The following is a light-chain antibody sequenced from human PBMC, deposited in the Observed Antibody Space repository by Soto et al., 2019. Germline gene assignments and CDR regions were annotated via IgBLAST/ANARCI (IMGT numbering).Light chain of an antibody. CDR2: ATS. CDR3: QQIFDTPFT. CDR1: QSISSF. Sequence: DIQMTQSPASLSASVGDRVTITCRASQSISSFLNWYQQKPGKAPKFLIYATSSVQSDVPSRFSGSGSGTDFTLTINSLQPEDFATYFCQQIFDTPFTFGQGTKLEIK. V-gene: IGKV1-39*01. J-gene: IGKJ2*01.